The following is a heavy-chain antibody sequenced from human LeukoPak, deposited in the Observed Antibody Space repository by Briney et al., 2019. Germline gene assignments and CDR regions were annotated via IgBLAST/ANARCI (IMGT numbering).Heavy chain of an antibody. CDR1: GFTFSNYA. J-gene: IGHJ4*02. V-gene: IGHV3-23*01. CDR2: ISGSGGDT. Sequence: AGGSLRLSCAASGFTFSNYAMSWVRQAPGKGLEWVSGISGSGGDTYYADSVKGRFTISRDNSKNTLYLQTNSLRAEDTAVYYCAKDRSCTNNICHGDFDYWGQGTLVTVSS. D-gene: IGHD2-8*01. CDR3: AKDRSCTNNICHGDFDY.